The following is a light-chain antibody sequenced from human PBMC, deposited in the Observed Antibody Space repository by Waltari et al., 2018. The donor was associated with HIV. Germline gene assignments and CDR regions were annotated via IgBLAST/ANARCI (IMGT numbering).Light chain of an antibody. CDR1: SPHIGNNY. CDR3: GTWDSSLSAYV. V-gene: IGLV1-51*02. Sequence: QSVLTQPPSVSAAPGQKVTISCSGSSPHIGNNYVSWYQQPQGTAPKLLIYENNKRPSGIPDRFSGSKSGTSATLGITGLQTGDEADYYCGTWDSSLSAYVFGTGTKVTVL. CDR2: ENN. J-gene: IGLJ1*01.